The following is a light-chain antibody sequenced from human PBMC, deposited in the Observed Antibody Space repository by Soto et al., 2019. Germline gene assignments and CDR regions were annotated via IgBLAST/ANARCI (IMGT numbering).Light chain of an antibody. CDR2: DVN. J-gene: IGLJ1*01. Sequence: QSALTQPRSVSGSPGQSVTISCTGTSSDVGAYNYVSWYQQHPGKAPKLMIYDVNKRPSGVPDRFSGSKSGNTASLTISGLQSEDEADYFCCSYAGTYTDVFATGNKVTVL. CDR1: SSDVGAYNY. CDR3: CSYAGTYTDV. V-gene: IGLV2-11*01.